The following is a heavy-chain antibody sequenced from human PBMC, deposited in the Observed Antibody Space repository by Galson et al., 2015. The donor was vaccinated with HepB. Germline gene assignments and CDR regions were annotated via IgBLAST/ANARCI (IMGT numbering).Heavy chain of an antibody. CDR1: GFTFSSYS. J-gene: IGHJ3*02. D-gene: IGHD2-2*02. V-gene: IGHV3-21*01. Sequence: SLRLSCAASGFTFSSYSMNWVRQAPGKGLEWVSSISSSSSYIYYADSVKGRFTISRDNAKNPLYLQMNSLRAEDTAVYYCARARAGYCSSTSCYTTPSGAFDIWGQGTMVTVSS. CDR2: ISSSSSYI. CDR3: ARARAGYCSSTSCYTTPSGAFDI.